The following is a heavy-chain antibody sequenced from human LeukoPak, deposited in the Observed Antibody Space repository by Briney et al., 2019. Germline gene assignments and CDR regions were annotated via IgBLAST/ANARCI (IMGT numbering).Heavy chain of an antibody. Sequence: GGSLRLSCAASGFTFSSYWMHWVRQAPGKGLVWVSRINSDGSSTSYADSVKGRFTISRDNAKNTLYLQMNSLRAEDTAVYYCARYSSSPGDYYYYGMGVWGQGTTVTVSS. CDR1: GFTFSSYW. V-gene: IGHV3-74*01. D-gene: IGHD6-6*01. J-gene: IGHJ6*02. CDR3: ARYSSSPGDYYYYGMGV. CDR2: INSDGSST.